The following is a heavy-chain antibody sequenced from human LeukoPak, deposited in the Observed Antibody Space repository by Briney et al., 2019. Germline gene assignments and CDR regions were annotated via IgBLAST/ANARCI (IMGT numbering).Heavy chain of an antibody. V-gene: IGHV3-53*01. J-gene: IGHJ4*02. CDR1: GFTVSSNY. CDR2: IYSGGST. Sequence: GGSLRLSCAASGFTVSSNYMSWVRQAPGKGLERVSVIYSGGSTYYADSVKGRFTISRDNSKNTLYLQMNSLRAEDTAVYYCARGYYYDGSGYYPPFDYWGQGTLVTVSS. D-gene: IGHD3-22*01. CDR3: ARGYYYDGSGYYPPFDY.